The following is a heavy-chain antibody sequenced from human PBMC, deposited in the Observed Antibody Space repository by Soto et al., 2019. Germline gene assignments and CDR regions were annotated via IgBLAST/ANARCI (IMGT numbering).Heavy chain of an antibody. CDR1: GYTFTGYY. D-gene: IGHD1-26*01. V-gene: IGHV1-2*02. CDR3: AKGGAIVAAGTRVYLYNAMDV. J-gene: IGHJ6*02. CDR2: INPDSGDT. Sequence: ASVKVSCKASGYTFTGYYVHWVRQAPGQGLEGVGWINPDSGDTYLAQRFQGRVTMNRDTSIRTAYMELRGLTSDDTAEYYCAKGGAIVAAGTRVYLYNAMDVWGQGTTVTVSS.